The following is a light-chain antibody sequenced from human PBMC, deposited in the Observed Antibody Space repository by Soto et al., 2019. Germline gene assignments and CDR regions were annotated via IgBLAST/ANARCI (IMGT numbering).Light chain of an antibody. J-gene: IGKJ1*01. CDR2: ATS. CDR3: QQSYSTPPGT. CDR1: QSISTY. V-gene: IGKV1-39*01. Sequence: DIQMTQSPSSLSASVGDRVTITCRASQSISTYLIWYQQKPGKAPKLLIYATSSLQSGVPSRFSGSGSGTDFTLTISSLHPEDFATYYCQQSYSTPPGTFGQGTKVEIK.